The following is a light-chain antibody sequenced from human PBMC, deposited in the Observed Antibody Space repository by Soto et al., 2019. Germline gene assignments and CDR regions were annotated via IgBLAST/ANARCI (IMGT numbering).Light chain of an antibody. CDR1: QSVTNNY. Sequence: ELVLTQSPGTLSLSPGERATLSCRASQSVTNNYLAWYQQRPGLAPRLLIYGASSRATGIPDRFSGSGSGTDFTLTISRLEPEDFAVYYCQQYGSSPWTFGQGTKVDI. CDR2: GAS. J-gene: IGKJ1*01. V-gene: IGKV3-20*01. CDR3: QQYGSSPWT.